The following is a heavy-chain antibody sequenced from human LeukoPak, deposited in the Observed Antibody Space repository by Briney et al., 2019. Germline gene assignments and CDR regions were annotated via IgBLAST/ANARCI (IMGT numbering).Heavy chain of an antibody. Sequence: XGSLRLSCAASGFTFSTCAMSWVRQAPGKGLEWVSTISGGGRSTDYADSVKGHFTISRDNSKNTLYLQMNSLRAEDTAVYYCARERYFDYWGQGTLVTVSS. CDR1: GFTFSTCA. CDR2: ISGGGRST. CDR3: ARERYFDY. J-gene: IGHJ4*02. V-gene: IGHV3-23*01.